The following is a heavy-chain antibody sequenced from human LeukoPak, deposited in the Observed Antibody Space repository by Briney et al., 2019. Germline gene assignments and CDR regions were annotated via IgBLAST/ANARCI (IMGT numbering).Heavy chain of an antibody. D-gene: IGHD1-14*01. V-gene: IGHV1-46*01. J-gene: IGHJ5*02. CDR2: INPSSGST. CDR1: GSTFTRYY. CDR3: ARTKAPPDPWAWFDP. Sequence: ASVKVSCKASGSTFTRYYIHWVRQAPGQGLDWMGMINPSSGSTRFAQMFQDRVTMTRDTSTSAVYMELRSLRPDDTAVYYCARTKAPPDPWAWFDPWGQGTLVTV.